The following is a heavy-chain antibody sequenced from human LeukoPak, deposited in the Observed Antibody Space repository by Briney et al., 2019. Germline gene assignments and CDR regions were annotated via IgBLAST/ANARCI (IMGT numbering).Heavy chain of an antibody. D-gene: IGHD2-21*01. CDR2: ISSSSSYI. CDR1: GFTFSNYG. V-gene: IGHV3-21*04. J-gene: IGHJ4*02. Sequence: PGGSLRLSCAASGFTFSNYGINWVRQAPGKGLEWVSSISSSSSYIYYADSVKGRFIISRDNAKNSLYLQMNSLRAEDTALYYCAKDTAGDGILDYWGQGTLVTVSS. CDR3: AKDTAGDGILDY.